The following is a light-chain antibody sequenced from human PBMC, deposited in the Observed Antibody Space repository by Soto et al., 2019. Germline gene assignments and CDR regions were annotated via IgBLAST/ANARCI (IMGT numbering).Light chain of an antibody. CDR2: KAS. CDR1: QTISSW. CDR3: QQYTNTNNPWM. V-gene: IGKV1-5*03. J-gene: IGKJ1*01. Sequence: DIQRTQSPSTLSGSVGDRFTITCRASQTISSWLAWYQQKPGKAPKLLIYKASTLKSGVPSRFSGSGSGTEITLTISSLQPDDSATYYCQQYTNTNNPWMFGQGTKV.